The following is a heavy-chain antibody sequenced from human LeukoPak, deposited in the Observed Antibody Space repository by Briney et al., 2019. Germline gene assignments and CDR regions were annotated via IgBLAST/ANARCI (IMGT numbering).Heavy chain of an antibody. CDR1: GFTFDDYT. D-gene: IGHD3-22*01. Sequence: GGSLRLSCAASGFTFDDYTMHWVRQAPVKGLEWVSLISWDGGSTYYADSVKGRFTISRDNSKNSLYLQMNSLRTEDTALYYCAKDGYYYDSRGDYYFDYWGQGTLVTVSS. CDR3: AKDGYYYDSRGDYYFDY. J-gene: IGHJ4*02. V-gene: IGHV3-43*01. CDR2: ISWDGGST.